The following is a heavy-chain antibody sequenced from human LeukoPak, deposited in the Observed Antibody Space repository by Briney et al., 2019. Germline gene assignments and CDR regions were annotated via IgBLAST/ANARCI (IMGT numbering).Heavy chain of an antibody. CDR3: ARHIGGGIEDMDV. CDR2: IYVTGT. D-gene: IGHD3-16*02. V-gene: IGHV4-59*08. CDR1: GGSIGTYY. Sequence: PSETLSLTCSVSGGSIGTYYWSWIRQSPGKGLEWIGYIYVTGTRYNPYLQSRVTISVDRSRNQFFLKMSSVTAADTAVYYCARHIGGGIEDMDVWGKGTKVIVSS. J-gene: IGHJ6*03.